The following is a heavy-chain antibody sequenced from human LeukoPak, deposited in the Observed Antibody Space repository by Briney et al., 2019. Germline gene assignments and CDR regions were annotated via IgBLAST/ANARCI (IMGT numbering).Heavy chain of an antibody. CDR1: GFTFSSYG. Sequence: GGSLRLSCAASGFTFSSYGMHWVRQAPGKGLEWVAVISYDGSNKYYADSVKGRFTISRDNSKNTLYLQMNSLRAEDTAVYYCAKDFRGGRPGGMDVWGQGTTVTVSS. V-gene: IGHV3-30*18. CDR2: ISYDGSNK. D-gene: IGHD2-15*01. CDR3: AKDFRGGRPGGMDV. J-gene: IGHJ6*02.